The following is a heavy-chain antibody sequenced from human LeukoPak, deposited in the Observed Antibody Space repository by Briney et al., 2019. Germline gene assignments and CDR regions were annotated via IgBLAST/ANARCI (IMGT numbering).Heavy chain of an antibody. V-gene: IGHV4-34*01. D-gene: IGHD3/OR15-3a*01. J-gene: IGHJ4*02. CDR1: GGSFSGYY. Sequence: PSETLSLTCAVYGGSFSGYYWSWIRQPPGKGLEWIGEINHSGSTNYNPSLKGRVTISVDTSKNQFSLKLSSVTAADTAVNYCARGNNGTGNFDYWGQGTLVTVSS. CDR3: ARGNNGTGNFDY. CDR2: INHSGST.